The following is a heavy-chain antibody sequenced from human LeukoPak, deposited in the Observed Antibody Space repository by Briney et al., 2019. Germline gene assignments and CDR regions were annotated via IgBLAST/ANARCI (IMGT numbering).Heavy chain of an antibody. CDR3: ARDKIVGATNLDS. D-gene: IGHD1-26*01. CDR1: GFTFSSYW. Sequence: GGSLRLSCAASGFTFSSYWMSWVRQAPGKGLEWVANIKQDGSEKYYVDSVKGRFTISRDNAKNSLFLQMNSLRAEDTAVYYCARDKIVGATNLDSWGQGTPVTVSS. CDR2: IKQDGSEK. J-gene: IGHJ4*02. V-gene: IGHV3-7*04.